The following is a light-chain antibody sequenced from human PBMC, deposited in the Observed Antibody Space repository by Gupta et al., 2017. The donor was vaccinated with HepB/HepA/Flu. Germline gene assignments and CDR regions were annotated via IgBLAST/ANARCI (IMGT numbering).Light chain of an antibody. CDR3: AAWDDSLNGYV. CDR1: SSNIGSNT. CDR2: TSN. J-gene: IGLJ1*01. Sequence: QSVLTQPPSTSGTPGQRVTIPCSGSSSNIGSNTVNWYQQLPGTAPKLLIYTSNHRPSGVPDRFSGSKAGTSASLAISGLQSDDEADYYCAAWDDSLNGYVFGTGTKVSVL. V-gene: IGLV1-44*01.